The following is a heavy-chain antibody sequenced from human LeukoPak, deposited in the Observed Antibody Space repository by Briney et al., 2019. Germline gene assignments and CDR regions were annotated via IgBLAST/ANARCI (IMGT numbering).Heavy chain of an antibody. D-gene: IGHD1-26*01. CDR2: IRYDGSNK. CDR3: AREVGAIPHYYFDY. Sequence: GGSLRLSCAASGFTFSSYGMHWVRQAPGKGLEWVAFIRYDGSNKYYADSVKGRFTISRDNSKNTLYLQMNSLRAEDTAVYYCAREVGAIPHYYFDYWGQGTLVTVSS. J-gene: IGHJ4*02. CDR1: GFTFSSYG. V-gene: IGHV3-30*02.